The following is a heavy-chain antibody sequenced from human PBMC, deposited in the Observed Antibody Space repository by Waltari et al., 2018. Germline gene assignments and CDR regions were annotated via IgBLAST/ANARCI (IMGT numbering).Heavy chain of an antibody. Sequence: VQLVQSGAEVKKPGSSVKVSCKASGGTFSSYAISWVRHAPGQGLEWMGGISPIFGTANYVQNFQCRATLTAYESTSTAYMALSSLRSDDSAVYYCARTVTEDLNWFDPWGQGTLVTVSS. D-gene: IGHD4-17*01. V-gene: IGHV1-69*01. CDR1: GGTFSSYA. CDR3: ARTVTEDLNWFDP. J-gene: IGHJ5*02. CDR2: ISPIFGTA.